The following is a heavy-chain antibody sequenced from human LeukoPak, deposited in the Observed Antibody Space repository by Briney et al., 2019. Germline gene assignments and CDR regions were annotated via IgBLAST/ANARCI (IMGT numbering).Heavy chain of an antibody. J-gene: IGHJ4*02. CDR2: ISSSSSYI. D-gene: IGHD3-3*01. CDR1: GFTFSSYS. V-gene: IGHV3-21*01. Sequence: GGSLRLSCAASGFTFSSYSMNWVRQAPGKGPEWVSSISSSSSYIYYADSVKGRFTISRDNAKNSLYLQMNSLRAEDTAVYYCARDGATTIFGVVTFDYWGQGTLVTVSS. CDR3: ARDGATTIFGVVTFDY.